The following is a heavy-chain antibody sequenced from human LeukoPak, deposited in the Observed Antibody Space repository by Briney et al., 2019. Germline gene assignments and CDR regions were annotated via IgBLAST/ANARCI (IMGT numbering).Heavy chain of an antibody. V-gene: IGHV1-8*01. CDR2: MNPNSGNT. Sequence: ASVKVSCKASGYTFTSYDINWVRQATGQGLEWMGWMNPNSGNTGYAQKFQGRGTMTRNTSISTAYMELSSLRSEDTAVYYCARGDYDTPWNWFDPWGQGTLVTVSS. J-gene: IGHJ5*02. CDR1: GYTFTSYD. D-gene: IGHD3-9*01. CDR3: ARGDYDTPWNWFDP.